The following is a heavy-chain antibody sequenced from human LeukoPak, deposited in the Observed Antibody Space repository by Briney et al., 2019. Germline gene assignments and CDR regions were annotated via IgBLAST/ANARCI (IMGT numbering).Heavy chain of an antibody. CDR1: GYTFIDNY. Sequence: ASVKVSCKPSGYTFIDNYLHWVRQAPGQGLEWIGWMNPNSGGAGFARKFQGRVTMTRDTSISTAYMELSSLTSDDTAVYYCTRGTGTSWFDYWGQGSLVTDSS. D-gene: IGHD2-2*01. J-gene: IGHJ4*02. CDR3: TRGTGTSWFDY. CDR2: MNPNSGGA. V-gene: IGHV1-2*02.